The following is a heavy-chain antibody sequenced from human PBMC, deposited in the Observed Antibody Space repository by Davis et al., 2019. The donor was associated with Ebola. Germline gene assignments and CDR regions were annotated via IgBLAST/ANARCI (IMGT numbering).Heavy chain of an antibody. CDR3: TSSAVAGTYDY. CDR2: IKSKSDGGTT. CDR1: GITFSNAW. D-gene: IGHD6-19*01. V-gene: IGHV3-15*07. J-gene: IGHJ4*02. Sequence: PGGSLRLSCAASGITFSNAWMNWVRQAPGKGLEWVGRIKSKSDGGTTDYAAPVKGRCTISRDDSKNTLYLQMNSLKTEDTAVYYCTSSAVAGTYDYWGQGTLVTVSS.